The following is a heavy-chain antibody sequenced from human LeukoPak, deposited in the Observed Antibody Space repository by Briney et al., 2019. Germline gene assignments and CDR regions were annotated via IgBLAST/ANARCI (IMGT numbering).Heavy chain of an antibody. J-gene: IGHJ4*02. CDR2: ISAYNGNT. V-gene: IGHV1-18*01. CDR1: GYTFTSYG. CDR3: AREGYYYDSSGDPDFDY. D-gene: IGHD3-22*01. Sequence: ASVKVSCKASGYTFTSYGISWVRQAPGQGLEWMGWISAYNGNTNYAQKLQGRVTMTTDTSTSTAYMELRSLRSDDTAVYYCAREGYYYDSSGDPDFDYWGQGTLVTVSS.